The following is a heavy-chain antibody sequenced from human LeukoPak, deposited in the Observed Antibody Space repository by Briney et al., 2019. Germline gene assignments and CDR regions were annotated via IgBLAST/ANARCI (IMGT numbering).Heavy chain of an antibody. CDR1: GFTFSSYG. Sequence: GGSLELSCAASGFTFSSYGMHGVRQAPGKGLEWVAVISYDGSNKYYADSVKGRFTISRDNSKNTLYLQMNSLRAEDTAVYYCASERWSHFDYWGQGTLVTVSS. CDR2: ISYDGSNK. V-gene: IGHV3-30*03. J-gene: IGHJ4*02. D-gene: IGHD4-23*01. CDR3: ASERWSHFDY.